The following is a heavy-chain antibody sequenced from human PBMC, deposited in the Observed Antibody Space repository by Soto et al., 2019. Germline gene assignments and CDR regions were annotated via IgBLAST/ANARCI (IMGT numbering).Heavy chain of an antibody. Sequence: EVQLLESGGGVVQPGGSLRLSCAASGFTFSNYAMSWVRLAPGRGLEWVSTISDIGGGAHYADSVKGRFTISRDNSKNTLLLQMTSRRAEDTALYYGAKTPRSSTSPQDFDYWGQGTLVTVSS. J-gene: IGHJ4*02. CDR2: ISDIGGGA. CDR1: GFTFSNYA. CDR3: AKTPRSSTSPQDFDY. D-gene: IGHD2-2*01. V-gene: IGHV3-23*01.